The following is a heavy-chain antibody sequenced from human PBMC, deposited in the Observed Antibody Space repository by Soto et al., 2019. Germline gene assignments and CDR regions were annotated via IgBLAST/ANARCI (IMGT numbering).Heavy chain of an antibody. CDR1: SGSISSSNW. V-gene: IGHV4-4*02. CDR3: ARALGYSGYDANFDY. Sequence: SETLSLTCAVSSGSISSSNWWWWLRHPAGKVMERSGEIYHSGSTNNNPSHKRRATISVNNKKNHFPKKPSSMTAADTTEYYSARALGYSGYDANFDYWGQGTLVTVSS. J-gene: IGHJ4*02. D-gene: IGHD5-12*01. CDR2: IYHSGST.